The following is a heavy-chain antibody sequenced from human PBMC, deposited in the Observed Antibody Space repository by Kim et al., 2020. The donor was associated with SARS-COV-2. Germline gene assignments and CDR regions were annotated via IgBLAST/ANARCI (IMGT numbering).Heavy chain of an antibody. D-gene: IGHD3-9*01. V-gene: IGHV3-53*01. CDR1: GFTVSSNY. CDR3: ARDRRYYDISTGYYSGMDV. J-gene: IGHJ6*02. CDR2: IYSGGST. Sequence: GGSLRLSCAASGFTVSSNYMSWVRQAPGKGLEWVSVIYSGGSTYYADSVKGRFTISRDNSKNTLYLQMNSLRAEDTAVYYCARDRRYYDISTGYYSGMDVWGQGTTVTVSS.